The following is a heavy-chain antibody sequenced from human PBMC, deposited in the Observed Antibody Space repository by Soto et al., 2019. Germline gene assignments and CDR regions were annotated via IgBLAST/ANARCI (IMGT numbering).Heavy chain of an antibody. CDR2: IYYSGST. CDR1: GGSISSYY. D-gene: IGHD3-10*01. Sequence: SETLSLTCPVSGGSISSYYWSWIRQPPGKGLEWIGYIYYSGSTNYNPSLKSRVTISVDTSKNQVSLKLSSVTAADTAVYYCAAGADSGSYYKRYDYYVMDVWGQGITVTVSS. CDR3: AAGADSGSYYKRYDYYVMDV. J-gene: IGHJ6*02. V-gene: IGHV4-59*01.